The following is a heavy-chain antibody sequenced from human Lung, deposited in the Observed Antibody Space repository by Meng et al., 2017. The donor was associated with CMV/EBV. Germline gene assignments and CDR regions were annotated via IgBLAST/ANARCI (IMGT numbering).Heavy chain of an antibody. CDR1: GGSISSSNW. D-gene: IGHD6-19*01. V-gene: IGHV4-4*02. CDR3: ASFPPPGKQWLVTDY. Sequence: QGQRRASGPGLVKPSGTLSLTCAVSGGSISSSNWWSWVRQPPGKGLEWIGEIYHSGSTNYNPSLKSRVTISVDKSKNQFSLKLSSVTAADTAVYYCASFPPPGKQWLVTDYWGQGTLVTVSS. CDR2: IYHSGST. J-gene: IGHJ4*02.